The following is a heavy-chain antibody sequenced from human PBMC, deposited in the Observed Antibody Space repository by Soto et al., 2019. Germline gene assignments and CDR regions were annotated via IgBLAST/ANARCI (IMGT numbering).Heavy chain of an antibody. Sequence: QVRLEQSGAEVRKPGASVRVSCRTSGYTFTTYAISWVRQAPGQGLDWMGRISPYNVNTNYAQRFQSRVTKTTNTSTSTAYVEVRSLRSEDTAVFYCARDRLRKSATSYYYQYGVDVWGQGTTVTVSS. CDR3: ARDRLRKSATSYYYQYGVDV. V-gene: IGHV1-18*01. CDR2: ISPYNVNT. D-gene: IGHD3-16*01. CDR1: GYTFTTYA. J-gene: IGHJ6*02.